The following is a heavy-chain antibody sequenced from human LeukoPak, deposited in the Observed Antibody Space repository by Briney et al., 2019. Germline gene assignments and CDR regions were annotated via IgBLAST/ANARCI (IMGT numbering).Heavy chain of an antibody. V-gene: IGHV1-18*01. Sequence: ASVKVSCKASGYTFTSYGINWVRQAPGQGLEWMGWISAYNGHTNYAQKLQGRVTMTTDTSTSTAHMELRSLRSADTAVYFCARDSSGFPRDASDYWGQGTLVTVSS. CDR1: GYTFTSYG. CDR3: ARDSSGFPRDASDY. D-gene: IGHD3-22*01. J-gene: IGHJ4*02. CDR2: ISAYNGHT.